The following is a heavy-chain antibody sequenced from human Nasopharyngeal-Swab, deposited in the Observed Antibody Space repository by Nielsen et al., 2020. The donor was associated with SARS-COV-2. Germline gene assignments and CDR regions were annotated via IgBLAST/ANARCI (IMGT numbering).Heavy chain of an antibody. CDR2: ISSSSSYI. CDR1: GFTFSSYS. Sequence: GESLKISCAASGFTFSSYSMNWVRQAPGKGLEWVSSISSSSSYIYYADSVKGRFTISRDNAKKSLYLQMNSLRAGDTAVYHCARDHFPHYYYGMDVWGQGTTVTVSS. CDR3: ARDHFPHYYYGMDV. V-gene: IGHV3-21*01. J-gene: IGHJ6*02. D-gene: IGHD3-3*02.